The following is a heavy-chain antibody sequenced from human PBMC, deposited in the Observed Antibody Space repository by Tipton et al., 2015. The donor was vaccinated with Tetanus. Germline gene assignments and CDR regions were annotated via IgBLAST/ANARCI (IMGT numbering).Heavy chain of an antibody. CDR2: TYYSGST. V-gene: IGHV4-59*08. J-gene: IGHJ5*02. Sequence: TLSLTCTVSGGSINSYYWSWIRQPPGKGLEWIGYTYYSGSTNYNPSLKSRVTISVDTSKNQFSLKLSSVTAADTAVYYCARHPLRPISSAGLGELSGGNWFDPWGQGTLVTVSS. CDR3: ARHPLRPISSAGLGELSGGNWFDP. D-gene: IGHD3-16*02. CDR1: GGSINSYY.